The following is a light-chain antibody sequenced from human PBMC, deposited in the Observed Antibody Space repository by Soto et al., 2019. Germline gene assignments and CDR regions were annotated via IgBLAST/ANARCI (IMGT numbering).Light chain of an antibody. CDR1: SSDVGGYNY. CDR3: SSYAGSSNV. Sequence: QSALTQHPAASGSPGQSVAISCTGTSSDVGGYNYVSWYQQHPGKAPKLMIYEVNKRPSGVPDRFSGSMSGNTASLTVSGLQAEDEADYYCSSYAGSSNVFGTGTKVTVL. J-gene: IGLJ1*01. CDR2: EVN. V-gene: IGLV2-8*01.